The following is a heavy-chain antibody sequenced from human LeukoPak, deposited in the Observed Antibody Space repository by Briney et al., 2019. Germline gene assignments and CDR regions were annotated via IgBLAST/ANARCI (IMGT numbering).Heavy chain of an antibody. Sequence: GGSLRLSCAASGFTFSSYWMSWVRQAPGKGLEWVANIKQDGSEKYYVDSVKGRFTISRDNAKNSLYLQMNSLRAEDTAAYYCARDRGSWYYDSSGYYDYWGQGTLVTVSS. CDR2: IKQDGSEK. V-gene: IGHV3-7*01. J-gene: IGHJ4*02. D-gene: IGHD3-22*01. CDR1: GFTFSSYW. CDR3: ARDRGSWYYDSSGYYDY.